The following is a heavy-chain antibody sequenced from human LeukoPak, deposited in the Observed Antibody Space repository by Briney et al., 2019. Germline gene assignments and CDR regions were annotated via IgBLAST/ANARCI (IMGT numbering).Heavy chain of an antibody. Sequence: PGGSLRLSCAASGFTVSSNYMSWVRQAPGRGLEWVSYISSSGTVIYYADSVKGRFTISRDNAKNSLYLHMNSLRAEDTAVYYCAKEGVRPWGQGTLVTVSS. J-gene: IGHJ4*02. CDR2: ISSSGTVI. D-gene: IGHD3-10*01. V-gene: IGHV3-11*04. CDR1: GFTVSSNY. CDR3: AKEGVRP.